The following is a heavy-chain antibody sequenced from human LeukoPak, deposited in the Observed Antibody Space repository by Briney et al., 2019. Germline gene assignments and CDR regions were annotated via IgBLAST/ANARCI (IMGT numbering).Heavy chain of an antibody. CDR2: IIPIFGTA. Sequence: SVKVSCKASGGTFSSYAISWVRQAPGQGLEWMGGIIPIFGTANYAQKFQGRVTITTDESTSTAYMELSSLRSEDTAVYDCARGGDYGGMERAFDIWGQGTMVTVSS. CDR3: ARGGDYGGMERAFDI. J-gene: IGHJ3*02. V-gene: IGHV1-69*05. CDR1: GGTFSSYA. D-gene: IGHD4-23*01.